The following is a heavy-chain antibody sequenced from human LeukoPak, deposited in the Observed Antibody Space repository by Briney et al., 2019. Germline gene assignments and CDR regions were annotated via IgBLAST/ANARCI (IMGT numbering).Heavy chain of an antibody. Sequence: GGSLRLSYAASGFTSSSYEMNWVRQAPGKGLEWVSYISSSGSTIYYADSVKGRFTISRDNAKNSLYLQMNSLRAEDTAVYYCARDFPARYDILTGSFWGQGTLVTVSS. CDR1: GFTSSSYE. CDR2: ISSSGSTI. CDR3: ARDFPARYDILTGSF. J-gene: IGHJ4*02. V-gene: IGHV3-48*03. D-gene: IGHD3-9*01.